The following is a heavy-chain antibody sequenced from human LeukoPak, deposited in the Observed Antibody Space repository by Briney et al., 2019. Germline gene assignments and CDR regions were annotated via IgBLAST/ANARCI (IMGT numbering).Heavy chain of an antibody. Sequence: PSETLSLTCAVYGESFSGYYWSWIRQPPGKGLKWIGEINHSGSTNYNPSLKSRVTISVDTSKNQFSLKLSSVTAADTAVYYCARDRLRITMIEGPSDGDAFDIWGQGTMVTVSS. CDR3: ARDRLRITMIEGPSDGDAFDI. J-gene: IGHJ3*02. CDR2: INHSGST. V-gene: IGHV4-34*01. D-gene: IGHD3-22*01. CDR1: GESFSGYY.